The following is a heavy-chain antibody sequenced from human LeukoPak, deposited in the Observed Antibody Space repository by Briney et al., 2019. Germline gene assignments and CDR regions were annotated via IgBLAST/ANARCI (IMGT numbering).Heavy chain of an antibody. Sequence: GGSLRLSCAASGFTFSSYSMNWVRQAPGKGLEWVSSISSSSSCLYYADSVKGRFTISRDNAKNSLYLQMNSLRAEDTAVYYCATYRQVLLPFESWGQGTLVTVSS. J-gene: IGHJ4*02. CDR3: ATYRQVLLPFES. D-gene: IGHD2-8*02. CDR2: ISSSSSCL. CDR1: GFTFSSYS. V-gene: IGHV3-21*01.